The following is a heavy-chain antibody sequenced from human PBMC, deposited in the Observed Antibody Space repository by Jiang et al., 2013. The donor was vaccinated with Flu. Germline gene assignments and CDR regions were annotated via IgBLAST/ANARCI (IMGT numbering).Heavy chain of an antibody. J-gene: IGHJ3*02. CDR1: GDSISSHY. Sequence: GLLKPSETLSLTCTVSGDSISSHYWSWIRQSPGRGLECIGYIYDHSGSTDYNPSLESRVTISVDTSKNQLFLKLTSVTAADTAVYYCARGAASIPPHFDIWGQGTMVTVSS. CDR3: ARGAASIPPHFDI. V-gene: IGHV4-59*11. CDR2: IYDHSGST. D-gene: IGHD6-13*01.